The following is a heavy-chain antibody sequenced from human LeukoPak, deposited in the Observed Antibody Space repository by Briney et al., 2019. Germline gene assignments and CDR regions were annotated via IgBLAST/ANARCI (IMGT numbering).Heavy chain of an antibody. Sequence: PGGSLRLSCAASGFTFDDYAMHWVRQAPGKGLEWVSGISWNSGSIGYADSVKGRFTISRDNAKNSLYLQMNSLRAEDTALHYCAKSPQLVGWFDPWGQGTLVTVSS. D-gene: IGHD6-13*01. V-gene: IGHV3-9*01. CDR1: GFTFDDYA. CDR2: ISWNSGSI. J-gene: IGHJ5*02. CDR3: AKSPQLVGWFDP.